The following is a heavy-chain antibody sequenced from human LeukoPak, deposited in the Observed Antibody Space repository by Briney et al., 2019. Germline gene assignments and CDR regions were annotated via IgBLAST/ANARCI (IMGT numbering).Heavy chain of an antibody. V-gene: IGHV3-23*01. CDR3: AKYTSGTSYRGLDQ. CDR1: GFTFSSYW. CDR2: IIGSAVNT. J-gene: IGHJ4*02. Sequence: GGSLRLSCEASGFTFSSYWMTWVRQAPGKGLEWVSTIIGSAVNTYYADSVKGRFTISRDDSKNTVYLQMNSLRAEDTAVYSCAKYTSGTSYRGLDQWGQGTLVTVSS. D-gene: IGHD3-10*01.